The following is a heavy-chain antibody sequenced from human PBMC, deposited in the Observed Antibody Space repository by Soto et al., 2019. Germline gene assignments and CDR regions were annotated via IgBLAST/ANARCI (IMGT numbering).Heavy chain of an antibody. V-gene: IGHV3-7*01. J-gene: IGHJ3*02. Sequence: XGSLRLSCAASGFTFSSYWMSWVRQAPGKGLEWVANIKQDGSEKYYVDSVKGRFTISRDNAKNSLYLQMNSLRAEDTAVYYCARDRYYYDSSGYYYRAFDIWGQGTMVTVS. CDR3: ARDRYYYDSSGYYYRAFDI. CDR2: IKQDGSEK. CDR1: GFTFSSYW. D-gene: IGHD3-22*01.